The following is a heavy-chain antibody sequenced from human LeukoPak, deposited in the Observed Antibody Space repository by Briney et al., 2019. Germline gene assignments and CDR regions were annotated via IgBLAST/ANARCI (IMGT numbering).Heavy chain of an antibody. Sequence: ASVKVSCEAVGYMFTGYYMRWVRQAPGQGLEWMGWIGPLSGDTNYAQKFQGRVTMTRDSSINTAYMELTRLRSDDTAVYYCARVAPNRQTHEMTIFDHWGQGTLVTVSS. V-gene: IGHV1-2*02. CDR3: ARVAPNRQTHEMTIFDH. CDR2: IGPLSGDT. J-gene: IGHJ4*02. CDR1: GYMFTGYY. D-gene: IGHD5-24*01.